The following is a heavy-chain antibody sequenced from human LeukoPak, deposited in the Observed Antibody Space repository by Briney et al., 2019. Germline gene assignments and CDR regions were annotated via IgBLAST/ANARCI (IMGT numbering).Heavy chain of an antibody. CDR3: ARGGGIFGVLTTAHYYGMDV. J-gene: IGHJ6*02. CDR1: GGTFSSYA. Sequence: GASVKVSCKASGGTFSSYAISWVRQAPGQGLEWMGGIIPIFGTANYALKFQGKVTITADESTSTAYLELSSLRSEDTAVYYCARGGGIFGVLTTAHYYGMDVWGQGTTVTVSS. D-gene: IGHD3-3*01. CDR2: IIPIFGTA. V-gene: IGHV1-69*13.